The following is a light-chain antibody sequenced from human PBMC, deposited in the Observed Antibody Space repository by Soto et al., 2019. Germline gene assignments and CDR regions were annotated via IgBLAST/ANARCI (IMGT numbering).Light chain of an antibody. CDR3: QSYDNSLSGVV. CDR1: GSSIGAGYD. CDR2: ANN. Sequence: QSVLTQPPSVSRAPGQRVTISCTGSGSSIGAGYDVHWYQQLPGTAPKLLIYANNNRPSGVPDRFSGSKSGTSASLAITGLQAEDEADYYCQSYDNSLSGVVFGGGTQLTVL. J-gene: IGLJ2*01. V-gene: IGLV1-40*01.